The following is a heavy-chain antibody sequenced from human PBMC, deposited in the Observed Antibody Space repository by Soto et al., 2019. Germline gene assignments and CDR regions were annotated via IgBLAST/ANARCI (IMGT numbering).Heavy chain of an antibody. Sequence: QVPLVESGGGVVQPGRSLRLSCAASGFTFSSYGMHWVRQAPDKGLEWVAVTSHDGSTKYYADSVKGRFTISRDNYKNTLYLQMNSLRVEDTAVYYCAKPFQRSGDHYHIWYFDLWGRGTLVTVSS. CDR1: GFTFSSYG. CDR2: TSHDGSTK. V-gene: IGHV3-30*18. J-gene: IGHJ2*01. D-gene: IGHD3-22*01. CDR3: AKPFQRSGDHYHIWYFDL.